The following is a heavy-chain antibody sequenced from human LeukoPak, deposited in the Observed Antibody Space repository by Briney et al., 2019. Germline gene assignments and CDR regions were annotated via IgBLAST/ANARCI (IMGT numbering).Heavy chain of an antibody. Sequence: KPSETLSLTCTVSRDSISRGSYYWGWIRQPPGKGLEWIGTIYYSGSTYHNPSLKSRVTISVDTAKNYFSLSLRSVTAADTALYYCARQDYVSSYFDPWGQGTLVTVSS. CDR3: ARQDYVSSYFDP. J-gene: IGHJ5*02. CDR1: RDSISRGSYY. CDR2: IYYSGST. V-gene: IGHV4-39*01. D-gene: IGHD4-17*01.